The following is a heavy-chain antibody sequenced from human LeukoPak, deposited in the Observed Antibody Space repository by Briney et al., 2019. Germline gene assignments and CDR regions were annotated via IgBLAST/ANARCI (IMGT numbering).Heavy chain of an antibody. Sequence: GGSLRLSCAASGFTFSTYAMSWVRQAPGKGLEWVSGISGSGDSTSNADSVKGRFTISRDNSKNTLYLQMNSLRTEDTAVYYCAKDQIGYCSGGSCYDFDYWGQGTLVAVSS. D-gene: IGHD2-15*01. V-gene: IGHV3-23*01. J-gene: IGHJ4*02. CDR1: GFTFSTYA. CDR2: ISGSGDST. CDR3: AKDQIGYCSGGSCYDFDY.